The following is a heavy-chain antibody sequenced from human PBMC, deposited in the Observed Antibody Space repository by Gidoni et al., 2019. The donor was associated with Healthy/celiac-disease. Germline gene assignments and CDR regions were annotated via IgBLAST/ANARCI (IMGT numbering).Heavy chain of an antibody. J-gene: IGHJ4*02. D-gene: IGHD2-15*01. CDR2: IYYSGST. Sequence: QVQLQESGPGLVKPSETLSLTCTGSGGSISSYCWRWIRQPPGKGLEWLGYIYYSGSTNYNPSLKSRVTISVDTSKIQFSLKLSSVTAADTAVYYCARRKGYCSGGSCYRYYFDYWGQGTLVTVSS. CDR1: GGSISSYC. CDR3: ARRKGYCSGGSCYRYYFDY. V-gene: IGHV4-59*01.